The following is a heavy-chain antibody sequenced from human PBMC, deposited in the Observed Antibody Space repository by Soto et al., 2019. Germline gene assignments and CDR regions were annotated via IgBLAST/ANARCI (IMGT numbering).Heavy chain of an antibody. D-gene: IGHD2-2*01. J-gene: IGHJ4*02. Sequence: SETLSLTCTVSGGSNIRDGYYWSWIRQHPGKGLEWIAYISYSGSSYSNPSLKSRVTISADTSKNQFSLRLTSVTAADTAVYFCARATPAGSADFWGQGTLVTVS. CDR1: GGSNIRDGYY. CDR3: ARATPAGSADF. V-gene: IGHV4-31*03. CDR2: ISYSGSS.